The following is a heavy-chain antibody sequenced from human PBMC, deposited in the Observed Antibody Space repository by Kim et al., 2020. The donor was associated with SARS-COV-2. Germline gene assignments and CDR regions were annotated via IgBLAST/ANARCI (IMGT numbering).Heavy chain of an antibody. Sequence: GGSLRLSCAASGFTFSGSTLHWVRQASGKGLEWVGRIRSKVNTYATAYAASVTGRFTISRDDSKNTAYLQMNSLKTEDTAVYYCITHVDTSLASGRGREDWGQGSLVTVSS. J-gene: IGHJ4*02. CDR3: ITHVDTSLASGRGRED. D-gene: IGHD5-18*01. V-gene: IGHV3-73*01. CDR2: IRSKVNTYAT. CDR1: GFTFSGST.